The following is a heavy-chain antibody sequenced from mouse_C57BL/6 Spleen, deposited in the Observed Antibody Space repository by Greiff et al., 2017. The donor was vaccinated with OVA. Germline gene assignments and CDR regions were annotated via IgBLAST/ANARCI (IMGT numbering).Heavy chain of an antibody. CDR3: ARAPIPYWYFDG. Sequence: QVQLQQPGAELVKPGASVKLSCKASGYTFTSYWMHWVKQRPGQGLEWIGMIHPNSGSTNYNEKFKSKATLTVDKSSSTAYMQLSSLTSEDSAVYYCARAPIPYWYFDGWGTGTTVTVSS. CDR1: GYTFTSYW. V-gene: IGHV1-64*01. D-gene: IGHD6-5*01. J-gene: IGHJ1*03. CDR2: IHPNSGST.